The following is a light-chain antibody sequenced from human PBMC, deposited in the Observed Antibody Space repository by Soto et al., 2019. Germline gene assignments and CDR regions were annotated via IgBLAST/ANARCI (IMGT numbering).Light chain of an antibody. V-gene: IGKV1-5*01. CDR3: QHYKSYPWT. CDR1: PSVNNF. J-gene: IGKJ1*01. Sequence: DIQMTQSPSTLSASIGDRVTITCRASPSVNNFLAWYQQKPGTAPKLLIYDASSLESGVPSRFSGSGSGTEFTLTISSLQPDDFVIYYCQHYKSYPWTFGQGTKVEI. CDR2: DAS.